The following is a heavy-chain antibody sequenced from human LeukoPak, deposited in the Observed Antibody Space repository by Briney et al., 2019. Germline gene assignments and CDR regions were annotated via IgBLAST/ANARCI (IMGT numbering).Heavy chain of an antibody. D-gene: IGHD2-21*01. V-gene: IGHV3-33*01. CDR2: IWYDGSNE. Sequence: SAGSLRLSCAASGFTFSSYGMHWVRQAPGKGLEWVAIIWYDGSNEYYADSVKGRFTISRDNSKNTLYLQMNSLRAEDTAVYYCARALWPYYFDYWGQGTLVTVSS. CDR3: ARALWPYYFDY. J-gene: IGHJ4*02. CDR1: GFTFSSYG.